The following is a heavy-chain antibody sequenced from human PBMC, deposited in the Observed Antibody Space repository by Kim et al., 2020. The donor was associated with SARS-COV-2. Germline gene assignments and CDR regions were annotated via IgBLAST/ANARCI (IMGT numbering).Heavy chain of an antibody. CDR1: GFIVSSNY. D-gene: IGHD7-27*01. CDR2: IYVGGDT. V-gene: IGHV3-53*01. Sequence: GGSLRLSCAASGFIVSSNYISWVRQAPGKGLEWVSGIYVGGDTYYTDSVKGRFTISRDTSKNTLYLQMNSLRAEDTAVYYCVRGASGRADAGVDYWGQGTLVTVSS. J-gene: IGHJ4*02. CDR3: VRGASGRADAGVDY.